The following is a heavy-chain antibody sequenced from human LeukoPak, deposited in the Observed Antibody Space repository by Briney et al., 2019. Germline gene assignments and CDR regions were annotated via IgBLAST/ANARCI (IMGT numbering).Heavy chain of an antibody. Sequence: PGGSLRLSCAASGFTFSSYSMNWVRQAPGKGPEWVSSISSSSSYIYYADSVKGRSTISRDNAKNSLYLQMNSLRAEETAVYYCARNNYGDSVIDYWGQGTLVTASS. J-gene: IGHJ4*02. D-gene: IGHD4-17*01. CDR3: ARNNYGDSVIDY. V-gene: IGHV3-21*01. CDR1: GFTFSSYS. CDR2: ISSSSSYI.